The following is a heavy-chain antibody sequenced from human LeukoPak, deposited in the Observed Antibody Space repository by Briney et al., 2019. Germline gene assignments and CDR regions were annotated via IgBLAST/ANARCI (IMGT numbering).Heavy chain of an antibody. CDR1: GGSFSGYY. J-gene: IGHJ5*02. D-gene: IGHD3-22*01. Sequence: TSETLSLTCAVYGGSFSGYYWSWIRQPPGKGLEWIGEINHSGSTNYNPSLKSRVTISVDTSKNQFSLKLSSVTAADTAVYYCARKPYYYDSSGYQNWFDPWGQGTLVTVSS. V-gene: IGHV4-34*01. CDR3: ARKPYYYDSSGYQNWFDP. CDR2: INHSGST.